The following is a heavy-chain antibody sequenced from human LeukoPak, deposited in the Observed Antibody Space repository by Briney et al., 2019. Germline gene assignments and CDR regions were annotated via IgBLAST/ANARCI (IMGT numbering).Heavy chain of an antibody. CDR3: ARGAMGFGELLYYFDY. D-gene: IGHD3-10*01. CDR2: ISAYNGNT. V-gene: IGHV1-18*01. CDR1: GGTFSSYA. Sequence: ASVKVSCKASGGTFSSYAISWVRQAPGQGLEWMGWISAYNGNTNYAQKLQGRVTMTTDTSTSTAYMELRSLRSDDTAVYYCARGAMGFGELLYYFDYWGQGTLVTVSS. J-gene: IGHJ4*02.